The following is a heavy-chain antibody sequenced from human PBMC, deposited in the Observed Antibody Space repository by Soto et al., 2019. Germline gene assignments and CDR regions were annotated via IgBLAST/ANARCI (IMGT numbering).Heavy chain of an antibody. CDR2: INPSGGST. CDR3: ARAGYSGYVDYYYMDV. CDR1: GYTFTSYY. V-gene: IGHV1-46*03. J-gene: IGHJ6*03. D-gene: IGHD5-12*01. Sequence: EASVKVSCKASGYTFTSYYMHWVRQAPGQGLEWMGIINPSGGSTSYAQKFQGRVTMTRDTSTSTVYMELSSLRSEDTAVYYCARAGYSGYVDYYYMDVWGKGTTVTVSS.